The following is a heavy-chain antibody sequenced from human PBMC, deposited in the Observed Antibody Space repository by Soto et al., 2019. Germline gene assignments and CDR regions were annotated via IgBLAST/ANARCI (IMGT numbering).Heavy chain of an antibody. Sequence: GGSLRLSCAASGFTFSSYAMSWVRQAPGKGLEWVSAISGSGGSTYYADSVKGRFTISRGNSKNTLYLQMNSMRAEDTAVYYCAKDVTMVRGVIINLSYSPGGLNYYYYMDVWGKGTTVTVSS. CDR3: AKDVTMVRGVIINLSYSPGGLNYYYYMDV. V-gene: IGHV3-23*01. CDR1: GFTFSSYA. J-gene: IGHJ6*03. CDR2: ISGSGGST. D-gene: IGHD3-10*01.